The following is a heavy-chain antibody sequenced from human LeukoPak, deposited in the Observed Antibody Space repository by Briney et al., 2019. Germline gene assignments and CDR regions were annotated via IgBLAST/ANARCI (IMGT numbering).Heavy chain of an antibody. Sequence: PSETLSLTCTVSGGSISSYYWSWIRQPPGKGLEWIGSIYYSGSTYYNPSLKSRVTISVDTSKNQFSLKLSSVTAADTAVYYCAREWLAQIYFDYWGQGTLVTVSS. CDR1: GGSISSYY. V-gene: IGHV4-59*12. CDR3: AREWLAQIYFDY. J-gene: IGHJ4*02. CDR2: IYYSGST. D-gene: IGHD6-19*01.